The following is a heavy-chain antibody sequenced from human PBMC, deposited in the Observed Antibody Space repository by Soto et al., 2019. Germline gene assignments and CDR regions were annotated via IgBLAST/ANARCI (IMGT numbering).Heavy chain of an antibody. Sequence: PGGSLRLSCAASGFTFSSYAMSWVRQAPGKGLEWVSAISGSGGSTYYADSVKGRFTISRDNSKNTLYLQMNSLRAEDTAVYYCAKDDFHSGYDFETSGFDYWGQGTLVTVSS. CDR3: AKDDFHSGYDFETSGFDY. D-gene: IGHD5-12*01. CDR2: ISGSGGST. J-gene: IGHJ4*02. V-gene: IGHV3-23*01. CDR1: GFTFSSYA.